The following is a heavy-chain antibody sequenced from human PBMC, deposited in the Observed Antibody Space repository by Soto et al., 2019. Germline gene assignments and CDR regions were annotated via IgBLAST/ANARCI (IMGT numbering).Heavy chain of an antibody. D-gene: IGHD2-2*01. CDR2: INAGNGNT. J-gene: IGHJ4*02. CDR1: GYTFTSYA. V-gene: IGHV1-3*01. CDR3: ARASSTRPEPHFDY. Sequence: ASVKVSCKASGYTFTSYAMHWVRQAPGQRLEWMGWINAGNGNTKYSQKFQGRVTITRDTSASTAYMELSSLRSEDTAVYYCARASSTRPEPHFDYWGQGTLVTVSS.